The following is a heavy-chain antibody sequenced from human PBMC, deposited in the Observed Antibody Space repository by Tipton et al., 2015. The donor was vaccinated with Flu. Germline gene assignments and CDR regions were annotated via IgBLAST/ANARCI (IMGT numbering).Heavy chain of an antibody. CDR2: IYYTGYS. V-gene: IGHV4-39*07. J-gene: IGHJ5*01. CDR3: AKVKFGWVES. D-gene: IGHD3-16*01. CDR1: GGPISSSSYY. Sequence: TLSLTCSVSGGPISSSSYYWGWIRQPPGRGLEWVGSIYYTGYSYHNPSLKCRLAMSIDTSKSRFSLRLSSMTASDTAVYYCAKVKFGWVESWAQGTLVTVAS.